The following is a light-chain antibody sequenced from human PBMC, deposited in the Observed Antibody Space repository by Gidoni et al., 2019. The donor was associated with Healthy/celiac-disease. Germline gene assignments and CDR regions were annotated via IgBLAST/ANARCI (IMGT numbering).Light chain of an antibody. CDR2: DVS. J-gene: IGLJ1*01. CDR3: SSYTSSSTLGV. Sequence: QSALTQPASVSGSPGQSITISCTGTSSDGGGYNYVSWYQQHPGKAPKLMLYDVSNRPSGVSNRFSGSKSGNTASLTISGLQAEDEADYYCSSYTSSSTLGVFGTGTKVTVL. V-gene: IGLV2-14*01. CDR1: SSDGGGYNY.